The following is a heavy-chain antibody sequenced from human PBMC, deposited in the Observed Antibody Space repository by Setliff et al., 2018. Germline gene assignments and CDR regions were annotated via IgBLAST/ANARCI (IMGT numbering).Heavy chain of an antibody. CDR3: ARAYCGGDCYNRQLEYFQH. J-gene: IGHJ1*01. D-gene: IGHD2-21*02. CDR1: GYTFNSYG. Sequence: ASVKVSCKASGYTFNSYGISWVRQAPGQGLEWMGWISCYDGNTRYARKIQGRVTMTTDTSTTTAYMELRSLTSDDTAVYYCARAYCGGDCYNRQLEYFQHWGQGTLVTVSS. V-gene: IGHV1-18*01. CDR2: ISCYDGNT.